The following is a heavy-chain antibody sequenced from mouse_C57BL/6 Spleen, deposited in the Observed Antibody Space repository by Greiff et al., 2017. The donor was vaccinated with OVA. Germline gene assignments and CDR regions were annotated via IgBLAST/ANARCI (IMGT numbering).Heavy chain of an antibody. CDR1: GYTFTDYY. Sequence: EVQLHQSGPELVKPGASVKISCKASGYTFTDYYMNGVKQSHGKSLEWIGDINPNNGGTSYNQKFKGKATLTVDKSSSTAYMDLRSLTSEDSAVYYCSTTGYYAMDYWGQGTSVTVSS. CDR2: INPNNGGT. CDR3: STTGYYAMDY. D-gene: IGHD1-1*01. J-gene: IGHJ4*01. V-gene: IGHV1-26*01.